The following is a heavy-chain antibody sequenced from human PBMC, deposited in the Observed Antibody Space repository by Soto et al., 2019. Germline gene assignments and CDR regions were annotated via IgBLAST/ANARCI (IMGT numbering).Heavy chain of an antibody. CDR1: GFTFSSSG. Sequence: GGSLRLSCAASGFTFSSSGMHWVRQAPGKGLEWVAVIWYDGSNKYYADSVKGRFTISRDNSKNTLYRQMNSLRAEDTAVYYCARVRKNSSAWQGKYYYYYYGIDVWGQGTKVTVYS. CDR3: ARVRKNSSAWQGKYYYYYYGIDV. J-gene: IGHJ6*02. CDR2: IWYDGSNK. D-gene: IGHD6-19*01. V-gene: IGHV3-33*01.